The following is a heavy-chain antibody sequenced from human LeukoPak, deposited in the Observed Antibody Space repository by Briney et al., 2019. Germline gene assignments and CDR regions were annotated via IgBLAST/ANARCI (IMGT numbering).Heavy chain of an antibody. D-gene: IGHD4-17*01. CDR3: ARAPRTNDYGDYSFALYFDY. Sequence: GASVKVSCKASGYSLTTYYMHWVRQAPGQGLEWMGIINPSGGSTSYAQKFQGRVTMTRDTSTSTVYMELSSLRSEDTAVYYCARAPRTNDYGDYSFALYFDYWGQGTLVTVSS. CDR2: INPSGGST. CDR1: GYSLTTYY. V-gene: IGHV1-46*01. J-gene: IGHJ4*02.